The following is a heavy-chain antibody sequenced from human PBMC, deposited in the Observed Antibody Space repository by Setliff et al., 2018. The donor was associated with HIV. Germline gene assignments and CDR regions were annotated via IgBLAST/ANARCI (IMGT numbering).Heavy chain of an antibody. J-gene: IGHJ5*02. D-gene: IGHD3-10*01. Sequence: SETLSLTCTVSGGSISSYCWNWVRQPPGRGLEWIGYIFTSGSTKYNPSLQSRVTMSIDTSKNQFSLKLTSVTAADTAVYYCARRIDNSGSFPDKNWFDTWGQGSLVTVSS. CDR3: ARRIDNSGSFPDKNWFDT. V-gene: IGHV4-4*09. CDR2: IFTSGST. CDR1: GGSISSYC.